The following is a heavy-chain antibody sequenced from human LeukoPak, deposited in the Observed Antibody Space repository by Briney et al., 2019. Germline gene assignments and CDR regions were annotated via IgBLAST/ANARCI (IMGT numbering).Heavy chain of an antibody. J-gene: IGHJ4*02. CDR2: IYYSGST. V-gene: IGHV4-59*11. CDR1: GGSISSHY. CDR3: ARGLYGDYVDY. Sequence: PSETLSLTCTVSGGSISSHYWSWIRQPPGKELEWIGYIYYSGSTNYNPSLKSRVTISVDTSKNQFSLKLSSVTAADTAVYYCARGLYGDYVDYWGQGTLVTVSS. D-gene: IGHD4-17*01.